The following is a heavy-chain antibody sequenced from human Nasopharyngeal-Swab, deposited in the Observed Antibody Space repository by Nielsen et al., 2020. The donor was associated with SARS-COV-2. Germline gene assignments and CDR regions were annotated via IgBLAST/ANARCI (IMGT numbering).Heavy chain of an antibody. Sequence: GESLKISCTASGFTFGEYAMSWFRQAPGKGLEWVGFIRSKAYGGTTEYAASVKGRFTISRDDSKSIAYLQMNSLKTEDTAVYYCTRAASGYSSSWDEYWGQGTLVTVSS. CDR1: GFTFGEYA. CDR2: IRSKAYGGTT. J-gene: IGHJ4*02. CDR3: TRAASGYSSSWDEY. V-gene: IGHV3-49*03. D-gene: IGHD6-13*01.